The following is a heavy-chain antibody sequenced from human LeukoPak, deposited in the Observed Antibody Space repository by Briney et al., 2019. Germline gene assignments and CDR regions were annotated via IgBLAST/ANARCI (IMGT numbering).Heavy chain of an antibody. CDR3: ARDLGRSSGSAPFDP. J-gene: IGHJ5*02. D-gene: IGHD6-19*01. CDR1: GLTFSSYW. Sequence: PGGSLRLSCAASGLTFSSYWMSWVRPAPGKGLEWVANIKQDGSEKYYVDSVKGRFTISRDNAKNSLYLQMNSLRAEDTAVYYCARDLGRSSGSAPFDPWGQGTLVTVSS. V-gene: IGHV3-7*01. CDR2: IKQDGSEK.